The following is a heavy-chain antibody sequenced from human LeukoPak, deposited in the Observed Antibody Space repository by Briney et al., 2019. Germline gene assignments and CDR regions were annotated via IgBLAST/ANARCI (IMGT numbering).Heavy chain of an antibody. Sequence: GGSLRLSCAASGFTFSSSAMHWVRQGPGKGLEWVAYIAHHGNNKYYADSVKGRFTISRDNSKNTLYLQMNSLTADDTAVYYCGREVATTYWGQGTLVTVSS. CDR1: GFTFSSSA. D-gene: IGHD5-24*01. J-gene: IGHJ4*02. CDR2: IAHHGNNK. CDR3: GREVATTY. V-gene: IGHV3-30*02.